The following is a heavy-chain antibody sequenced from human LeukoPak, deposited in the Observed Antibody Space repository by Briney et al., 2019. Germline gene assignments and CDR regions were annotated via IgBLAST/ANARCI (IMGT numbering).Heavy chain of an antibody. J-gene: IGHJ4*02. CDR3: ARDIPGYSYGPFDY. D-gene: IGHD5-18*01. Sequence: PSETLSLTCTVSGGSISSYYWSWIRQPPGKGLEWIGYIYYSGSTNYNPSLKSRVTISVDTSKNQFSLKLSSVTAADTAVYYCARDIPGYSYGPFDYWGQGTLVTVSS. CDR2: IYYSGST. CDR1: GGSISSYY. V-gene: IGHV4-59*01.